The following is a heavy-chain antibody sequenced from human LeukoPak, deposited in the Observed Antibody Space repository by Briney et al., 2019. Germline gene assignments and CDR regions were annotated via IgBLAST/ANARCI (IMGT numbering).Heavy chain of an antibody. CDR3: ARGPGWELTSYFDY. J-gene: IGHJ4*02. D-gene: IGHD1-26*01. Sequence: PSETLSLTCTVSGGSISSGDYYWSWIRQPPGKGLEWIRYIYYSGSTYYNPSLKSRVTISVDTSKNQFSLKLSSVTAADTAVYYCARGPGWELTSYFDYWGQGTLVTVSS. CDR2: IYYSGST. CDR1: GGSISSGDYY. V-gene: IGHV4-30-4*01.